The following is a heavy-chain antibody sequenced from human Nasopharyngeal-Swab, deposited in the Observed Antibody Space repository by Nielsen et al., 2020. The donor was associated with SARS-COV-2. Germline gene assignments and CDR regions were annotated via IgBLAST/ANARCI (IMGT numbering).Heavy chain of an antibody. J-gene: IGHJ3*02. Sequence: SLKISCAASGLNFDNYAMHWVRQIPGKGLEWVSAISWNSGNTGYAGSVKGRFTISRDNAKNSVFPQMNSLTPEDTALYYCVKDTDAVVTRALDIWGRGTMVTVS. D-gene: IGHD4-23*01. CDR1: GLNFDNYA. CDR3: VKDTDAVVTRALDI. V-gene: IGHV3-9*01. CDR2: ISWNSGNT.